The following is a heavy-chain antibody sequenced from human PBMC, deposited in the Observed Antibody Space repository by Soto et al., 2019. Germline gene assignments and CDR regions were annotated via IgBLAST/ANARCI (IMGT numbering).Heavy chain of an antibody. V-gene: IGHV3-48*02. CDR2: ISSSSSTI. CDR1: GFTFSSYG. Sequence: PVRSLRLSYTASGFTFSSYGMNWVRKAPGKGLEWVSYISSSSSTIYYADSVKGRFTISRDNAKNSLYLQMNSPSDEDTAVYYCARDIVGYYDSSGYSLTPFDYWGQGTLVTVSS. D-gene: IGHD3-22*01. J-gene: IGHJ4*02. CDR3: ARDIVGYYDSSGYSLTPFDY.